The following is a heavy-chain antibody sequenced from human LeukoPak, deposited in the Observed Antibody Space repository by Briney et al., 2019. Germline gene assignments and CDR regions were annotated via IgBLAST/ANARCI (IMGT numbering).Heavy chain of an antibody. V-gene: IGHV4-30-4*01. J-gene: IGHJ6*02. CDR2: IYYSGST. CDR3: ASGYSYGYPYGMDV. Sequence: SQTLSLTSIVAARSIATVDSYCNWIRQPPVKGLEWTGYIYYSGSTYYNPSLKSRVTISVDTSKHQFSLKLSSVTAADTAVYYCASGYSYGYPYGMDVWGQGTTVTVSS. CDR1: ARSIATVDSY. D-gene: IGHD5-18*01.